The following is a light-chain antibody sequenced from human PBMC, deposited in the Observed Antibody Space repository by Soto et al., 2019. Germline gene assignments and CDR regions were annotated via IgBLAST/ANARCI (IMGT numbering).Light chain of an antibody. CDR2: SNN. Sequence: QSVLTQPPSASGTPGQRVTISCSGSSSNIGSNYVYWYQQLPGTAPKLLIYSNNQRPSGVPDRFSASKSGTSASLAISGLQSEDEADYYCAAWDDSLNGFVFGTGTKLTVL. V-gene: IGLV1-44*01. J-gene: IGLJ1*01. CDR1: SSNIGSNY. CDR3: AAWDDSLNGFV.